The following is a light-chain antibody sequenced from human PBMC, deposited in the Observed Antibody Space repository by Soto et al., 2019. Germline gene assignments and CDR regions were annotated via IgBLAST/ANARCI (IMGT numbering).Light chain of an antibody. V-gene: IGKV1-5*01. CDR1: QGINRW. CDR2: DDS. CDR3: QQSSPYSAFT. Sequence: DIQLTQSPSTLSASVGDRVTFTCRASQGINRWLAWYQQKPGKAPKVLIYDDSSLESGVPSMFSGSGSGTEFTLTISSLQPDDFATYYCQQSSPYSAFTFGQGTKLEVK. J-gene: IGKJ2*01.